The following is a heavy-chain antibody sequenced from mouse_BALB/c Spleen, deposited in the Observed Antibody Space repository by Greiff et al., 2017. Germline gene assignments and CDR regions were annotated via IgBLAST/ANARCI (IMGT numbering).Heavy chain of an antibody. V-gene: IGHV1-12*01. CDR1: GYTFTSYN. J-gene: IGHJ4*01. CDR2: IYPGNGDT. D-gene: IGHD2-4*01. Sequence: QVQLKQPGAELVKPGASVKMSCKASGYTFTSYNMHWVKQTPGQGLEWIGAIYPGNGDTSYNQKFKGKATLTADKSSSTAYMQLSSLTSEDSAVYYCARAYYDYDGYAMDYWGQGTSVTVSS. CDR3: ARAYYDYDGYAMDY.